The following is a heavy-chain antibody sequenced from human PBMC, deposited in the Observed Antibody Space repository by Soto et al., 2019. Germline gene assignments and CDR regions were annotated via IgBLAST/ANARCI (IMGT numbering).Heavy chain of an antibody. CDR1: GFSLSTSGVG. Sequence: QITLKESGPTLVKPTQTLTLTCTFSGFSLSTSGVGVGWIRQPPGKALEWLALIYWDDDKRYSPSLKSRLTITKDTSKNQVVLTMTNMDPVDTATYYCAHRLVTMVRGVIPAFDIWGQGTMVTVSS. CDR3: AHRLVTMVRGVIPAFDI. CDR2: IYWDDDK. V-gene: IGHV2-5*02. D-gene: IGHD3-10*01. J-gene: IGHJ3*02.